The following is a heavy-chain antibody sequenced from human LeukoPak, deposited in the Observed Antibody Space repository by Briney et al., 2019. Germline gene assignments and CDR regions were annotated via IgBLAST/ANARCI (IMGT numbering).Heavy chain of an antibody. D-gene: IGHD3-22*01. Sequence: GESPKISCKGSGYSFTSYWIGWVRQMPGKGLEWMGIIYPGDSDTRYSPSFQGQVTISADKSISTAYLQWSSLKASDTAMYYCARDYDSSGYYSNWFDPWGQGTLVTVSS. CDR2: IYPGDSDT. V-gene: IGHV5-51*01. CDR3: ARDYDSSGYYSNWFDP. CDR1: GYSFTSYW. J-gene: IGHJ5*02.